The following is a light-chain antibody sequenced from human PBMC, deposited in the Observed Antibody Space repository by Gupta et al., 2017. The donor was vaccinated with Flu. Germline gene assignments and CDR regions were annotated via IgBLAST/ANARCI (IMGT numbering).Light chain of an antibody. J-gene: IGKJ2*03. Sequence: EIVMTQSLATLSVSPGERATLSCRASQSVSSNLAWYQQKPGQAPRLLIYGASTSATGIPARFSGSGSGTEFTLTISSLQSEDFAVYYCQQYNNWPPYSFGQGTKLEIK. CDR1: QSVSSN. CDR2: GAS. CDR3: QQYNNWPPYS. V-gene: IGKV3-15*01.